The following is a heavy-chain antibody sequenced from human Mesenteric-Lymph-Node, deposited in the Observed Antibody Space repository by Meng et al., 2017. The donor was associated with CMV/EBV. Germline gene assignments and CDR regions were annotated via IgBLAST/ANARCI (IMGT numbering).Heavy chain of an antibody. CDR1: YPFPSFY. J-gene: IGHJ4*02. V-gene: IGHV1-46*01. D-gene: IGHD2-8*01. CDR3: ARSVDHCTNGVCPLPNDY. Sequence: YPFPSFYLHWVRQAPEQGLEWMGIINPSGGSTSYAQKFQGRVTMTRDTSTSTVYMELSSLRSEDTAVYYCARSVDHCTNGVCPLPNDYWGQGTLVTVSS. CDR2: INPSGGST.